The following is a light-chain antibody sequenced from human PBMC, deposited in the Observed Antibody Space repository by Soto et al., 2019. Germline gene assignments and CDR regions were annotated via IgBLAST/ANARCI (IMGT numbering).Light chain of an antibody. CDR3: QSYDRSLSGPV. V-gene: IGLV1-40*01. CDR1: SSNIGAGYD. CDR2: GNS. J-gene: IGLJ2*01. Sequence: QSVLTQPPAVSGAPGQRVTISCTGSSSNIGAGYDVHWYQQLPGTAPKLLIYGNSNRPSGVPDRCSGSKSGTSASLAITGLQAEDEADYSCQSYDRSLSGPVFGGATKLTVL.